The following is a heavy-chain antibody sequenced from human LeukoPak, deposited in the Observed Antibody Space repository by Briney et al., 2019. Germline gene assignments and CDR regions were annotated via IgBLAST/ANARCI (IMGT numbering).Heavy chain of an antibody. CDR2: IYYSGST. CDR1: VGPISSYY. D-gene: IGHD4-17*01. V-gene: IGHV4-59*01. Sequence: SETLSLTCTVSVGPISSYYWSWIRQPPGKGLEWIGYIYYSGSTNYNPSLKSRITIPVSPSQNQFALKMSPVDAPGTAWYYLARADYGDSYHVWGKGTTVTVSS. J-gene: IGHJ6*04. CDR3: ARADYGDSYHV.